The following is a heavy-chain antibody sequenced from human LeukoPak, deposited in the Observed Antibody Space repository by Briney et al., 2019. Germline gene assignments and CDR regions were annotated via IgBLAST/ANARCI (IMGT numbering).Heavy chain of an antibody. J-gene: IGHJ3*02. Sequence: QPGGSLRLSCAASGFTFSNYWMHWVRQAPGKGLVWVSRINYDGISTSYADPVKGRFTISRDNAKRTLYLQMNSLRAEDTAVYYCARGNGYGVFDIWGQGTMVTVSS. V-gene: IGHV3-74*01. CDR2: INYDGIST. CDR1: GFTFSNYW. CDR3: ARGNGYGVFDI. D-gene: IGHD2-8*01.